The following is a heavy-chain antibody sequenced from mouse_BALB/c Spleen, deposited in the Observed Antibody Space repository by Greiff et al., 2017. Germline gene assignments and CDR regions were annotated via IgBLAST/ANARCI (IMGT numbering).Heavy chain of an antibody. Sequence: EVQRVESGGGLVKPGGSLKLSCAASGFTFSSYAMSWVRQTPEKRLEWVASISSGGSTYYPDSVKGRFTISRDNARNILYLQMSSLRSEDTAMYYCARAGVITTGGWFAYWGQGTLVTVSA. J-gene: IGHJ3*01. D-gene: IGHD2-4*01. V-gene: IGHV5-6-5*01. CDR2: ISSGGST. CDR3: ARAGVITTGGWFAY. CDR1: GFTFSSYA.